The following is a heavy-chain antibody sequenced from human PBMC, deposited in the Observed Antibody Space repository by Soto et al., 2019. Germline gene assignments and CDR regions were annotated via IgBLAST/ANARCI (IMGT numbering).Heavy chain of an antibody. CDR1: GGSISSSSYY. CDR3: ARRGVGSGMYFDY. J-gene: IGHJ4*02. Sequence: QLQLQESGPGLVKPSETLSLTCTVSGGSISSSSYYWGWIRQPPGKGLEWIGSIYYSGSTYYNPSLKSRVTTSVPTSKNQFSLKLSSATAADTAVYYWARRGVGSGMYFDYWGQGTLATVSS. D-gene: IGHD3-10*01. V-gene: IGHV4-39*01. CDR2: IYYSGST.